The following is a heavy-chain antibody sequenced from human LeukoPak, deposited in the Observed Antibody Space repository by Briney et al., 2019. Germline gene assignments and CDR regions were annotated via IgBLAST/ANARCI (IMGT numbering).Heavy chain of an antibody. D-gene: IGHD2-2*01. CDR2: INPSGGST. Sequence: ASVKVSCKVSGHTFTSYYLHWVGQAPGQGVEWVGIINPSGGSTSNAQKFQGRVTMTRDTSTTTVYMELSSLRSEDTAVYYCARGGCTSTSCYPDLFSWGQGTLVTVSS. CDR1: GHTFTSYY. CDR3: ARGGCTSTSCYPDLFS. J-gene: IGHJ4*02. V-gene: IGHV1-46*01.